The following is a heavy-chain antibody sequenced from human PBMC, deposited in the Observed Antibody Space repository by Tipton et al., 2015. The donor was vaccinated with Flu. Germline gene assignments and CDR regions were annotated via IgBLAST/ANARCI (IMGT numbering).Heavy chain of an antibody. Sequence: TLSLTCTVSGGSINSYYWSWIRQTPGKGLEWIGYVYYSGNTNYNPSLKSRVSISVDTSKNHFSLKLSSVTAADTAVYYCARHPTVTTLGWLDSWGQGSLVTVSS. CDR2: VYYSGNT. J-gene: IGHJ5*01. CDR3: ARHPTVTTLGWLDS. V-gene: IGHV4-59*08. D-gene: IGHD4-17*01. CDR1: GGSINSYY.